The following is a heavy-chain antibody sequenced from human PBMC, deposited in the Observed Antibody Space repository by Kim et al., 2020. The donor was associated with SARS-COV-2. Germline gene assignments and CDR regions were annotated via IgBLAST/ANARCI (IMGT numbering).Heavy chain of an antibody. CDR1: GFNFISYS. J-gene: IGHJ4*01. D-gene: IGHD3-22*01. V-gene: IGHV3-30*04. CDR3: ARGAYDTRGDYYMNFDY. Sequence: GGSLRLSCSASGFNFISYSMHWVRQAPGKGLEWVAVVSHYGNNQFYADSVKGRFTISRDNSKNTLYLQLDSLGPDDTARYFCARGAYDTRGDYYMNFDY. CDR2: VSHYGNNQ.